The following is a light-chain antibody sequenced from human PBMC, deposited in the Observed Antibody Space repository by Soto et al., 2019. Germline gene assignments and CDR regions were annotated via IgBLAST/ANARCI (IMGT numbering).Light chain of an antibody. CDR3: QQYNSYPWT. Sequence: DIQMTQSPSTLSASVGDRVTITCRASQSISSWLAWYQQKPGKAPKLLIYKASSLESGVPSRFSRSGSGTEFTLTISSLHPDYFATYYCQQYNSYPWTFGQGTKVEIK. J-gene: IGKJ1*01. V-gene: IGKV1-5*03. CDR2: KAS. CDR1: QSISSW.